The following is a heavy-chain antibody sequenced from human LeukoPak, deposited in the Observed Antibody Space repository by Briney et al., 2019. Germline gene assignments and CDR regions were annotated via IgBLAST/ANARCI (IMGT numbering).Heavy chain of an antibody. V-gene: IGHV3-48*03. CDR1: GFTFSSYE. CDR2: ISSSGSTI. D-gene: IGHD3-10*02. J-gene: IGHJ6*03. Sequence: PGGSLRLSCAASGFTFSSYEMNWVRQAPGKGLEWVSYISSSGSTIYYADSVKGRFTISRDNAKNTLYLQMNSLRAEDTVVYYFAELGITMIGGVWGKRTTVSISS. CDR3: AELGITMIGGV.